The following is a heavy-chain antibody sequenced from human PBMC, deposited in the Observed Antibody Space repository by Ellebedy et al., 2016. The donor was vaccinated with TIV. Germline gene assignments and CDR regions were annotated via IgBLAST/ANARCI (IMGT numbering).Heavy chain of an antibody. J-gene: IGHJ4*02. V-gene: IGHV3-23*01. CDR3: ARDIYSYGYGAFDY. CDR2: ISGSAGST. CDR1: GFTFNSYV. Sequence: PGGSLRLSCAASGFTFNSYVMSWVRQAPGKGLEWVSAISGSAGSTYYADSVRGRFTIFRDNSKNTLYLQMNSLRPEDTAVYYCARDIYSYGYGAFDYWGQGTLVTVSS. D-gene: IGHD5-18*01.